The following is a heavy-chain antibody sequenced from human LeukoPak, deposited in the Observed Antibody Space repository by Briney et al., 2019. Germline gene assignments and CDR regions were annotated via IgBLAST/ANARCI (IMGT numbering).Heavy chain of an antibody. V-gene: IGHV2-5*01. J-gene: IGHJ1*01. CDR2: IYWNDDK. Sequence: ESGPTLVKPTQTLTLTCTFSGFSLSTSGVGVGWIRQPPGKALEWLALIYWNDDKRYSPSLKSRVTITKDTSKNQVVLTMTNMDPVDTGTYNCVNRQGGSYWTYFQHWGQGTLVIVSS. CDR3: VNRQGGSYWTYFQH. D-gene: IGHD1-26*01. CDR1: GFSLSTSGVG.